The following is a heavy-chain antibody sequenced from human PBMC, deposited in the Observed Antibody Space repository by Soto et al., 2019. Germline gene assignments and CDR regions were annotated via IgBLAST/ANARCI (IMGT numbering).Heavy chain of an antibody. V-gene: IGHV4-34*01. CDR3: ARAAMVRGVLAWGVRQAYYGMDV. D-gene: IGHD3-10*01. CDR2: INHSGST. CDR1: GGSFSGYY. J-gene: IGHJ6*02. Sequence: KPSETLSLTCAVYGGSFSGYYWSWIRQPPGKGLEWIGEINHSGSTNYNPSLKSRVTISVDTSKNQFSLKLSSVTAADTAVYYCARAAMVRGVLAWGVRQAYYGMDVWGQGTTVTVSS.